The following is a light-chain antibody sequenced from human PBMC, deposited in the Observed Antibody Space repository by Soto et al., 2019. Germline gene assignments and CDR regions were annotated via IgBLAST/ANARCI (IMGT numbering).Light chain of an antibody. CDR3: QQYHIWPPWT. J-gene: IGKJ1*01. CDR2: DVS. V-gene: IGKV1-5*01. Sequence: IQMAHSPSTLSASGLYTVTRTCLSSQRISGWLAWHQQKPGKAPKLLIYDVSALKRGVPPRFSGSGSGTEITLTISSLQPEDFAVYYCQQYHIWPPWTSGQGTKVDIK. CDR1: QRISGW.